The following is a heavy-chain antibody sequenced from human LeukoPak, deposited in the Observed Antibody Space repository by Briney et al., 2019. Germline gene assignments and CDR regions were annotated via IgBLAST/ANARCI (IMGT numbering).Heavy chain of an antibody. CDR1: GYTFTGYY. Sequence: ASVTVSCKASGYTFTGYYMHWVRQAPGQGLEWMGWINPNSGGTNYAQKFQGRVTMTRDTSISTAYMELSRLRSDDTAVYYCARDQKGLLWFGGTNWFDPWGQGTLVTVSS. CDR3: ARDQKGLLWFGGTNWFDP. J-gene: IGHJ5*02. D-gene: IGHD3-10*01. V-gene: IGHV1-2*02. CDR2: INPNSGGT.